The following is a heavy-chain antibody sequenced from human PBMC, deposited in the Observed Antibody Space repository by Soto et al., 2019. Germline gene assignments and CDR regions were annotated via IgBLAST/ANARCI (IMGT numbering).Heavy chain of an antibody. CDR2: IWSNGRNT. V-gene: IGHV3-33*01. CDR3: VRERAPFDAFDI. J-gene: IGHJ3*02. CDR1: GLTFSCCG. Sequence: PGGSLRLSCAASGLTFSCCGMHWVRQAPGKGLEWVAVIWSNGRNTYYADSVKVRFTFSRDNAKNTLYLQMNSLRVEDTAFYYCVRERAPFDAFDIWGQGTMVTVSS.